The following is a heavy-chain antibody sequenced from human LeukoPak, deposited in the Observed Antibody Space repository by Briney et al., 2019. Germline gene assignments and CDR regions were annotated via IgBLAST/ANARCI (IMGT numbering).Heavy chain of an antibody. V-gene: IGHV1-2*06. CDR2: INPNSGGT. Sequence: ASVKVSCKASGYTFTGYYMHWVRQAPGQGLEWMGRINPNSGGTNYAQKFQGRVTMTRDTSISTAYMELSRLRSDDTAVYYCARGNYYDSSGYSLTFDYWGQGTLVTVSS. CDR3: ARGNYYDSSGYSLTFDY. CDR1: GYTFTGYY. D-gene: IGHD3-22*01. J-gene: IGHJ4*02.